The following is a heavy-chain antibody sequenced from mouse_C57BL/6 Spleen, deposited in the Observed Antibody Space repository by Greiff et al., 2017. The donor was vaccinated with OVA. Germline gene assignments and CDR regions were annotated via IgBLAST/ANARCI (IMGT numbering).Heavy chain of an antibody. V-gene: IGHV5-17*01. CDR1: GFTFSDYG. CDR3: ARHDYYGSSYRNYAMDY. J-gene: IGHJ4*01. CDR2: ISSGSSTI. D-gene: IGHD1-1*01. Sequence: EVHLVESGGGLVKPGGSLKLSCAASGFTFSDYGMHWVRQAPEKGLEWVAYISSGSSTIYYADTVKGRFTISRDNAKNTLFLQMTSLRSEDTAMYYCARHDYYGSSYRNYAMDYWGQGTSVTVSS.